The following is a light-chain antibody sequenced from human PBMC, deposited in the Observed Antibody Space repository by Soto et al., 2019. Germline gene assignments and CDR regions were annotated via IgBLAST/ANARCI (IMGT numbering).Light chain of an antibody. CDR2: RNN. Sequence: QSLLTQPPSASGTPGQRVTIPCSGSTSNIGSNYVYWYQQLPGTAPKLLIYRNNQRPSGVPDRFSGSKSGTSASLAISGLRSEDEADYYCAAWDDSLSGHVVFGGGTKVTV. J-gene: IGLJ2*01. V-gene: IGLV1-47*01. CDR1: TSNIGSNY. CDR3: AAWDDSLSGHVV.